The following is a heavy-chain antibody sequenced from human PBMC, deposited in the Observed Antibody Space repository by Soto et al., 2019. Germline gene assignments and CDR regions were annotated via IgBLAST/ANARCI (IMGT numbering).Heavy chain of an antibody. D-gene: IGHD3-22*01. V-gene: IGHV3-30*18. CDR3: AKGFGTTMIVVVPH. CDR2: ISYDGSNK. CDR1: GFTFSSYG. J-gene: IGHJ1*01. Sequence: SLRLSCAASGFTFSSYGMHWVRQAPGKGLEWVAVISYDGSNKYYADSVKGRFTISRDNSKNTLYLQMNSLRAEDTAVYYCAKGFGTTMIVVVPHWGQGTLVTVSS.